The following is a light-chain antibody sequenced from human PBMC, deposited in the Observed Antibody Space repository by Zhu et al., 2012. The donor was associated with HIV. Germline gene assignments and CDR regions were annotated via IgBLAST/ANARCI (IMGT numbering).Light chain of an antibody. J-gene: IGKJ5*01. Sequence: VLTQSPGTLSLSPGERATLSCRASQSVSDNYLAWYQQRPGQAPRLLIYAASTRATGIPDRFSGSGSGTDFSLTISRLEPEDSAMYYCQQYGRSSPMTFGQGTRLEI. CDR2: AAS. CDR3: QQYGRSSPMT. V-gene: IGKV3-20*01. CDR1: QSVSDNY.